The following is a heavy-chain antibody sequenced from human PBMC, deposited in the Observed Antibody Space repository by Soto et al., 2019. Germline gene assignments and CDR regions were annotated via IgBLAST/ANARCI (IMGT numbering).Heavy chain of an antibody. CDR1: GDSISGGSSF. V-gene: IGHV4-31*03. CDR3: AKLSCTSSTCYFPGWFDP. CDR2: VYYSGSS. Sequence: PSETLSLTCTVSGDSISGGSSFWSWIRQPPGKGLEWIANVYYSGSSYYNPSLKRRLTISVDTTKNQFSLQLKYMTAADTAVYYCAKLSCTSSTCYFPGWFDPWGQGTLVTVSS. D-gene: IGHD2-2*01. J-gene: IGHJ5*02.